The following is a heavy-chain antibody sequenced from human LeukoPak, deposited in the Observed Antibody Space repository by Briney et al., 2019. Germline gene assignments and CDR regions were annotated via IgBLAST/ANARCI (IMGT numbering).Heavy chain of an antibody. D-gene: IGHD6-13*01. Sequence: GGSLRLSCAASGFTFSSYSMNWVRQAPGKGLEWVSSISCSSSYIYYADSVKGRFTISRDNAKNSLYLQMNSLRAEDTAVYYCARSGPYYSSSWYGGFDYWGQGTLVTVSS. V-gene: IGHV3-21*01. CDR1: GFTFSSYS. CDR2: ISCSSSYI. CDR3: ARSGPYYSSSWYGGFDY. J-gene: IGHJ4*02.